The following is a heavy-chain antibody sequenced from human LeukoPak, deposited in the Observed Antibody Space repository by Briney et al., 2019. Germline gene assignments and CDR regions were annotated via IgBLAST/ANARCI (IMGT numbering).Heavy chain of an antibody. Sequence: SETLSLTCTVSGGSITTSSYYWGWIRQPPGKGLEWIGSIYYSGSTYYNPSLKSRVTISVDTSKNQFSLKLSSVTAADTAVYYCARRVVRGVPGTNWFDPWGQGTLVTVSS. J-gene: IGHJ5*02. V-gene: IGHV4-39*01. CDR3: ARRVVRGVPGTNWFDP. D-gene: IGHD3-10*01. CDR1: GGSITTSSYY. CDR2: IYYSGST.